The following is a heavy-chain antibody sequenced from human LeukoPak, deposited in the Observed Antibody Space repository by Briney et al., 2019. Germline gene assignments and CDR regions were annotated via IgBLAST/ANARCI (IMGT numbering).Heavy chain of an antibody. CDR1: EFTFSNYA. Sequence: GGSLRLSCAASEFTFSNYAMNWVRQAPGKGLEWVSYISSSSSTIYYADSMKGRFTISRDNAKNSLYLQMNSLRDEDTAVYYCKGSSWYNYYYMDVWGKGTTVTVSS. D-gene: IGHD6-13*01. CDR2: ISSSSSTI. J-gene: IGHJ6*03. CDR3: KGSSWYNYYYMDV. V-gene: IGHV3-48*02.